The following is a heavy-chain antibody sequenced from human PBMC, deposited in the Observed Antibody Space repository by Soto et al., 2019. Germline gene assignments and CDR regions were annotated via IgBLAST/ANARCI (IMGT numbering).Heavy chain of an antibody. CDR3: ARLPSRHLVDY. Sequence: PSETLSLTCTVSGYSINSYDYWGWIRQPPGKGLEWISSIYHSVSTFYNPSLKSRVTVSVDTSKNQFSLNLRSVTAADTAVYYCARLPSRHLVDYWGQGTLVTVSS. CDR1: GYSINSYDY. CDR2: IYHSVST. V-gene: IGHV4-38-2*02. J-gene: IGHJ4*02. D-gene: IGHD3-3*02.